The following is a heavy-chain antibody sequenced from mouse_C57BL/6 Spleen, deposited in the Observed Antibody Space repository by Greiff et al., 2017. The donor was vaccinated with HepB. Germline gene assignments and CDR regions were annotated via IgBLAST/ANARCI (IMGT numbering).Heavy chain of an antibody. J-gene: IGHJ2*01. V-gene: IGHV1-54*01. D-gene: IGHD2-3*01. Sequence: VQLVESGAELVRPGTSVKVSCKASGYAFTNYLIEWVKQRPGQGLEWIGVINPGSGGTNYNEKFKGKATLTADKSSSTAYMQLSSLTSEDSAVYFCARRWGGGYFDYWGQGTTLTVSS. CDR2: INPGSGGT. CDR1: GYAFTNYL. CDR3: ARRWGGGYFDY.